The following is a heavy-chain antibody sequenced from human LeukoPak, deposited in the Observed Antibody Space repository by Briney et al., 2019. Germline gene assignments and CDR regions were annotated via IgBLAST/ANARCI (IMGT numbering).Heavy chain of an antibody. D-gene: IGHD3-22*01. CDR3: ARDPLYYYDSSRGAFDI. J-gene: IGHJ3*02. Sequence: GASVKVSCKASGYTFTGYYMHWERQAPGQGLEWMGRINPNSGDTNYAQKFQGRVTMTRDTSISTAYMELSRLRSDDTAVYYCARDPLYYYDSSRGAFDIWGQGTMVTVSS. CDR1: GYTFTGYY. CDR2: INPNSGDT. V-gene: IGHV1-2*06.